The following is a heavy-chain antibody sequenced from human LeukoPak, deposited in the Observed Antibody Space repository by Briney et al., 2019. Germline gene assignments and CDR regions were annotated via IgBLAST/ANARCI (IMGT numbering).Heavy chain of an antibody. CDR3: ASLRGAYGSGSYYNGGDFDY. J-gene: IGHJ4*02. V-gene: IGHV4-31*03. D-gene: IGHD3-10*01. CDR2: IYYSGST. Sequence: PSETLSLTCTVSGGSIGSGGYYWSWIRQHPGKGLEWIGYIYYSGSTYYNPSLKSRVTISVDTSKNQFSLKLSSVTAADTAVYYCASLRGAYGSGSYYNGGDFDYWGQGTLVTVSS. CDR1: GGSIGSGGYY.